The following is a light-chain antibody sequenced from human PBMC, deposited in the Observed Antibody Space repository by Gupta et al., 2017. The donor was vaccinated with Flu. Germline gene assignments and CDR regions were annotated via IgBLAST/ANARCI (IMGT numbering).Light chain of an antibody. CDR2: LGS. V-gene: IGKV2-28*01. CDR3: RQSLHTSIS. Sequence: DIVMTQSPLSLPVTPGEPASISCRSSQSLLHKNGYNYLDWYLQKPGQSPQLLIYLGSSRASGVPDRFSGSGSGTDFTLKISRVEAEDVGVYFCRQSLHTSISFGGGTKLEIK. CDR1: QSLLHKNGYNY. J-gene: IGKJ4*01.